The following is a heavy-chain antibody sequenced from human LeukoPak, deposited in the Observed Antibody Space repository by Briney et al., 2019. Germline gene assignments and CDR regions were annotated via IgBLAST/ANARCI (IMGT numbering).Heavy chain of an antibody. Sequence: PGGSLRLSCAASGFTFSSYAMHWVRQAPGKGLEWVSIMYSGGGTDYADSVKGRFTISRDSSKNTLYLQMNSLRAEDTAVYYCARGGNDYGGRDGFDIWGQGTMVTVSS. CDR3: ARGGNDYGGRDGFDI. J-gene: IGHJ3*02. D-gene: IGHD4-23*01. V-gene: IGHV3-53*01. CDR1: GFTFSSYA. CDR2: MYSGGGT.